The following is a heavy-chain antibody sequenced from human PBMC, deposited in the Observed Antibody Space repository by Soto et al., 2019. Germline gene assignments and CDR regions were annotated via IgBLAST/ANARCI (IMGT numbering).Heavy chain of an antibody. CDR3: ARVHDYDILTGYYSPIFDY. Sequence: SETLSLTCTVSGGSISSYYWSWIRQPPGKGLEWIGYIYYSGSTNYNPSLKSRVTISVDTSKNQFSLKLSSVTAADTAAYYCARVHDYDILTGYYSPIFDYWGQGTLVTVSS. J-gene: IGHJ4*02. D-gene: IGHD3-9*01. CDR2: IYYSGST. CDR1: GGSISSYY. V-gene: IGHV4-59*01.